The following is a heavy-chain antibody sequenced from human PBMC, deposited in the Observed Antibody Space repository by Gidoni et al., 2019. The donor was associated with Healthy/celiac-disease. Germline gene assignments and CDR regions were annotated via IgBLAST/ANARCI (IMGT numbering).Heavy chain of an antibody. CDR2: ISSSSSTI. J-gene: IGHJ5*02. D-gene: IGHD4-4*01. CDR1: GCTFSSYS. Sequence: EVQLVESGGGLVQPGGSLRLACAASGCTFSSYSMNWVRQAPGKGLGWVSYISSSSSTIYYADSVKGRFTISRDNAKNSLYLQMNSLRAEDTAVYYCARDGGYSKPNWFDPWGQGTLVTVSS. CDR3: ARDGGYSKPNWFDP. V-gene: IGHV3-48*01.